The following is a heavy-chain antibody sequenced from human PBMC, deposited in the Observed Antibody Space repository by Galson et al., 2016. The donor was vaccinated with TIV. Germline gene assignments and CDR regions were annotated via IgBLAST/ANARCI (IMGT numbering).Heavy chain of an antibody. V-gene: IGHV5-51*03. CDR2: IYPGDSET. CDR1: GYSFATFW. Sequence: QSGAEVKKPGESLKISCKASGYSFATFWVGWVRRMPGKGLEWVAIIYPGDSETRYSPSFQGPVTISADKSINTAFVQWSSLKASDTAMYYCARAFWTGNYFFDFWGQGTLVTVSS. D-gene: IGHD3/OR15-3a*01. J-gene: IGHJ4*02. CDR3: ARAFWTGNYFFDF.